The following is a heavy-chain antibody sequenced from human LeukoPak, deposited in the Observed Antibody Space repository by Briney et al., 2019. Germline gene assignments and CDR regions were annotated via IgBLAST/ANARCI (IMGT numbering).Heavy chain of an antibody. V-gene: IGHV3-48*01. J-gene: IGHJ4*02. CDR3: ARVGDRSGWQYYLDY. CDR1: GFTFSSYS. D-gene: IGHD6-19*01. Sequence: PGGSLRLSCAASGFTFSSYSMNWVRQAPGKGLEWVSYVSSSSSTIYYADSVKGRFTISRGNAKNSLYLQMNSLRAEDTAVYYCARVGDRSGWQYYLDYWGQGTLVTVSS. CDR2: VSSSSSTI.